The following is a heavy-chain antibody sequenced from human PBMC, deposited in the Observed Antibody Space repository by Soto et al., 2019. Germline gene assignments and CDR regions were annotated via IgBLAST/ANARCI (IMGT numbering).Heavy chain of an antibody. Sequence: QVQLVESGGGVVQPGRSLRLSCAASGFTFTDHAIHWVRQAPGRGLEWVALISSDGSSKYFADSVKGRFTVSRDNSKNTLSIHMNSLRTEDTAVYYCARQGIWARKYHYRNLDVWGQGTTVTVSS. CDR1: GFTFTDHA. J-gene: IGHJ6*02. CDR3: ARQGIWARKYHYRNLDV. D-gene: IGHD4-4*01. CDR2: ISSDGSSK. V-gene: IGHV3-30-3*01.